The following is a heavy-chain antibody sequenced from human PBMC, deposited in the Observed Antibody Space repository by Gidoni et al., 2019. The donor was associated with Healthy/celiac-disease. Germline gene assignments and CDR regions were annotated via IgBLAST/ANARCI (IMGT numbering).Heavy chain of an antibody. CDR2: IKQDVSAK. D-gene: IGHD6-19*01. CDR1: GFTFSSYW. CDR3: ARVVAGTLYYYYYGMDV. Sequence: EVQLVESGGGLVQPGGSRRLYCGASGFTFSSYWMCWVRQAPGKGLEWVANIKQDVSAKYYLDSVKGRFTISRDNAKNSLYLQMNSLRAEDTAVYYCARVVAGTLYYYYYGMDVWGQGTTVTVSS. V-gene: IGHV3-7*01. J-gene: IGHJ6*02.